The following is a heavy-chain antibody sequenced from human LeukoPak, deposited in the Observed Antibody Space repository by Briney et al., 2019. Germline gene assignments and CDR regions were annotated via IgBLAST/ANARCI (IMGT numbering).Heavy chain of an antibody. V-gene: IGHV4-39*07. CDR2: IYYSGST. Sequence: SETLSLTCTVSGGSISSSSYYWGWIRQPPGKGLEWIGSIYYSGSTYYNPSLKSRVIISVDTSKNQFSLKLSSVTAADTAVYYCARHVIVGAGAFDIWGQGTVVTVSS. J-gene: IGHJ3*02. CDR1: GGSISSSSYY. D-gene: IGHD1-26*01. CDR3: ARHVIVGAGAFDI.